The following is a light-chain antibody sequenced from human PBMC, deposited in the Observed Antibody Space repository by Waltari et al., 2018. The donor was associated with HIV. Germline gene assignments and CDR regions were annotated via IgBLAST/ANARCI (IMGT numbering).Light chain of an antibody. V-gene: IGLV10-54*04. Sequence: QAGLTQPPSVSKDLRQTATLTCTGNSKNVVFQGAAWLQQHQGHPPKLLSYRDHNRPSGIAERFSASRSGNTASLTITGLQPEDEADYYCSAWDISLNAVVFGGGTKLTVL. CDR3: SAWDISLNAVV. CDR1: SKNVVFQG. J-gene: IGLJ2*01. CDR2: RDH.